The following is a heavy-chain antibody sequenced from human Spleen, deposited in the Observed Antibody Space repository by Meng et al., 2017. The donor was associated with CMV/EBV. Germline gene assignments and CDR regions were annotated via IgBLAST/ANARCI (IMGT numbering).Heavy chain of an antibody. CDR1: GVTFPGYA. J-gene: IGHJ4*02. CDR3: VNQPYILTGYPYFDN. CDR2: ITSSGGST. V-gene: IGHV3-23*01. Sequence: SGVTFPGYAMSWVRQAPGKGLEWVSTITSSGGSTYYVDSVKGRFTISRDNFKSTLYLQMNSLRAEDTAVYYCVNQPYILTGYPYFDNWGQGTLVTVSS. D-gene: IGHD3-9*01.